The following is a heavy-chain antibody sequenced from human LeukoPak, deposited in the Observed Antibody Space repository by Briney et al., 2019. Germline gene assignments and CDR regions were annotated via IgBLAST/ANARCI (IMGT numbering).Heavy chain of an antibody. J-gene: IGHJ4*02. CDR3: ARGKGGSYPYYFDY. Sequence: SETLSLTCTLSGGSISSGDYYWSWIRQPPGKGLEWIGYIYYSGSTYYNPSLKSRVTISVDTSKNQFSLKLSSVTAADTAVYYCARGKGGSYPYYFDYWGQGTLVTVSS. D-gene: IGHD1-26*01. CDR2: IYYSGST. V-gene: IGHV4-30-4*08. CDR1: GGSISSGDYY.